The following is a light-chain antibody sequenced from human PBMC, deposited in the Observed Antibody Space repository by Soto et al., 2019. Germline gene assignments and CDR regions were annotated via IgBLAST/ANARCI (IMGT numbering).Light chain of an antibody. CDR1: SSGVGGCNL. CDR2: WVS. J-gene: IGLJ2*01. CDR3: SSYTRSSTLV. Sequence: SSLTHPASASGSPGHTGTNSCTGTSSGVGGCNLVSLYRQLPGEAPKLILSWVSDRPSGVSDRFSGSKSGEPAYLNVSGLQAADEADYYCSSYTRSSTLVLGGGPQGTVL. V-gene: IGLV2-14*01.